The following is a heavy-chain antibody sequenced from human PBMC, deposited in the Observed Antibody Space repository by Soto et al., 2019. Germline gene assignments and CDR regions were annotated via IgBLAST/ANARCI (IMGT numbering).Heavy chain of an antibody. CDR1: GFTFSNAW. D-gene: IGHD5-18*01. V-gene: IGHV3-15*01. CDR3: TTALRIQLWTPFDY. J-gene: IGHJ4*02. Sequence: GGSLRLSCAASGFTFSNAWMSWVRQAPGKGLEWVGRIKSKTDGGTTDYAAPVKGRFTISRDDSKNTLYLQMNSLKTEDTAVYYCTTALRIQLWTPFDYWGQGTLVTVSS. CDR2: IKSKTDGGTT.